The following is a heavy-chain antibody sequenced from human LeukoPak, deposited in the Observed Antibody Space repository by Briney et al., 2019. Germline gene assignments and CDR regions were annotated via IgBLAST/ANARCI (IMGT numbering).Heavy chain of an antibody. V-gene: IGHV3-11*04. CDR1: GFTLSNFY. CDR3: ARGHWGLDY. J-gene: IGHJ4*02. Sequence: GGSLRLSRAASGFTLSNFYMTWIRQAPAKGLEWVSYISNSGTTIYYADSVKGRFTMSRDHGKNSLYLQMNSLRAEDTAVYYCARGHWGLDYWGQGTLVTVSS. D-gene: IGHD7-27*01. CDR2: ISNSGTTI.